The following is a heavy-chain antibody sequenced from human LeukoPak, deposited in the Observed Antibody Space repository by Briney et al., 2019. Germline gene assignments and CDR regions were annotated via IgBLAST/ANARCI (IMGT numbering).Heavy chain of an antibody. J-gene: IGHJ4*02. CDR1: GFTFSSYG. D-gene: IGHD1-20*01. CDR2: ISYDGSNK. CDR3: AKGGGITGMAFGY. Sequence: GGSLRLSCAASGFTFSSYGMHWVRQAPGKGLEWVAVISYDGSNKYYADSVKGRFTISRDNSKNTLYLQMNSLRADDTAVYYCAKGGGITGMAFGYWGQGTLVTVSS. V-gene: IGHV3-30*18.